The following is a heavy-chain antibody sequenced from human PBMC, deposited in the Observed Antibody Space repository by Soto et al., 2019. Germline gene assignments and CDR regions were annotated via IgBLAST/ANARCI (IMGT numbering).Heavy chain of an antibody. Sequence: QVQLVQSGAEVKKPGASVKVSCKASGYTFTSYYMHWVRQAPGQGLEWMGRINPSGGSTNYAQKFQGRVTMTRDKSTSTAYMELSSLSSEDTALYYCGRVFAGNWNDDPSGGAFDIWGQGTKVTVSS. J-gene: IGHJ3*02. D-gene: IGHD1-1*01. CDR3: GRVFAGNWNDDPSGGAFDI. CDR2: INPSGGST. CDR1: GYTFTSYY. V-gene: IGHV1-46*03.